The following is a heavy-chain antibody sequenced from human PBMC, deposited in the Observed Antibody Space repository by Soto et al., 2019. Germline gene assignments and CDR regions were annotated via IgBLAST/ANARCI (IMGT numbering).Heavy chain of an antibody. CDR1: GFTFSNAW. D-gene: IGHD5-12*01. CDR3: TAGTPVEMATINDY. Sequence: GGSLRLSCAASGFTFSNAWMSWVRQAPGKGLEWVGRMKSKTDGGTTDYAAPVKGRFTISRDDSKNTLYLQMNSLKTEDTAVYYCTAGTPVEMATINDYWGQGTLVTVSS. CDR2: MKSKTDGGTT. V-gene: IGHV3-15*01. J-gene: IGHJ4*02.